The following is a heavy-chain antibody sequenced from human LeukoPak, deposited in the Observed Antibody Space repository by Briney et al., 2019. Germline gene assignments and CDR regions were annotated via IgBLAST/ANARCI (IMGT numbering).Heavy chain of an antibody. CDR1: EFTSRNAW. CDR2: IKSKTDGGTT. J-gene: IGHJ4*02. Sequence: PGGSLGLSWAPPEFTSRNAWMSGVAQPPGKGLEWVGRIKSKTDGGTTDYAAPVKGRFTISRDDSKNTLYLQMNSLKTEDTAVYYCTTSYYFDYWGQGTLVTVSS. V-gene: IGHV3-15*01. CDR3: TTSYYFDY.